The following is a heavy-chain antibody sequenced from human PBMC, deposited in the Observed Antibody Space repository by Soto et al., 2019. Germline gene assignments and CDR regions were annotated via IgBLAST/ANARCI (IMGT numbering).Heavy chain of an antibody. D-gene: IGHD6-13*01. V-gene: IGHV1-8*01. CDR2: MNPNSGNT. CDR3: ARGPHSSSSVYHYGLAV. Sequence: ASVKVSCKASGHTFTNYDFNWVRQATGQGLEWMGWMNPNSGNTGSAQKFQGRVTMTRNTSISTAYMELSSLRSEDTAVYYCARGPHSSSSVYHYGLAVWGQGTTVTVSS. J-gene: IGHJ6*02. CDR1: GHTFTNYD.